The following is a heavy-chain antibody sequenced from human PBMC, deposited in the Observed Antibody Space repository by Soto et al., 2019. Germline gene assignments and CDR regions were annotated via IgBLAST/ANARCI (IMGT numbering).Heavy chain of an antibody. J-gene: IGHJ3*02. V-gene: IGHV1-69*01. D-gene: IGHD6-19*01. CDR2: IVPMYDTP. CDR1: GGTFSRSA. CDR3: AKEWGNRPVAGSNALHI. Sequence: QVQLVQSGAEVKRSGSSVTVSCKASGGTFSRSAFSWVRQAPGQGLEWIGGIVPMYDTPVYAQTFQGRVTISAVESTSTVSMELNSLKSDDTAIYSGAKEWGNRPVAGSNALHICRQGTMVTVSS.